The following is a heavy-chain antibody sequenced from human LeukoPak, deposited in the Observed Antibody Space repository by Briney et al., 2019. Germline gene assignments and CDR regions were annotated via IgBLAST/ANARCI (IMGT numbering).Heavy chain of an antibody. V-gene: IGHV4-61*01. Sequence: SETLSLTCTVSGGSLSSGSYYWSWIRQPPGKGLEWIGYIYYSGSTNYNPSLKSRVTISVDTSKNQFSLKLSSVTAADTAMYYCARSGGYWFDPWGQGTLVTISS. CDR2: IYYSGST. CDR1: GGSLSSGSYY. CDR3: ARSGGYWFDP. J-gene: IGHJ5*02. D-gene: IGHD3-10*01.